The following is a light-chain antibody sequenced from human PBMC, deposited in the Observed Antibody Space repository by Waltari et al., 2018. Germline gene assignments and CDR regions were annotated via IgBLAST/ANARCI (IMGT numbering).Light chain of an antibody. CDR1: QSVSSSY. Sequence: EFVLTQSPGTLSLSPGERATLSCRASQSVSSSYFAWYQQKPGQAPRLLIYCASSRATGIPDRFSGSGSGTDFTLTISRLEPEDFAVYYCQQYGTSSYTFGQGPSWRS. CDR2: CAS. J-gene: IGKJ2*01. V-gene: IGKV3-20*01. CDR3: QQYGTSSYT.